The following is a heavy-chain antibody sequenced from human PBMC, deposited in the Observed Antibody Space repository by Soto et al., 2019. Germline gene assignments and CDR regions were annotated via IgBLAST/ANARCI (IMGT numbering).Heavy chain of an antibody. J-gene: IGHJ4*02. D-gene: IGHD5-12*01. CDR3: ASSQPSRRGYSGYFMQGPYYFDY. Sequence: SETLSLTCTVSGGSISSGGYYWSWIRQHPGKGLEWIGYIYYSGSTYYNPSLKSRVTISVDTSKNQFSLKLSSVTAADTAVYYCASSQPSRRGYSGYFMQGPYYFDYWGQGTLVTVSS. CDR1: GGSISSGGYY. V-gene: IGHV4-31*03. CDR2: IYYSGST.